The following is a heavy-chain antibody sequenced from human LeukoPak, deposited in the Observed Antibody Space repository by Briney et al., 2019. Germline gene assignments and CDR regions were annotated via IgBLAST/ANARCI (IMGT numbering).Heavy chain of an antibody. CDR3: ASDEYSSSFDY. V-gene: IGHV3-7*01. CDR1: GFTFSSYW. J-gene: IGHJ4*02. CDR2: IKQDGSEK. D-gene: IGHD6-6*01. Sequence: PGGSLRLSCAASGFTFSSYWMSWVRQAPGKGLEWVANIKQDGSEKYYVDSVKGRFTISGDNAKNSLYLQMNSLRAEDTAVYYCASDEYSSSFDYWGQGTLVTVSS.